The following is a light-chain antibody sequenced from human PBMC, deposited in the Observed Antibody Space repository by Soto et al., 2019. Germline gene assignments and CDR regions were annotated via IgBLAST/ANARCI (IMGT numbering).Light chain of an antibody. CDR1: SRDVGDYTY. V-gene: IGLV2-14*03. CDR2: DVT. Sequence: QSVLTQPASVSGSPGQSITISCTGTSRDVGDYTYVSWHQHHPGQAPKLMLYDVTNRPSGVSNRFSGSKSGNTASLTISGLQAEDEAHYYCSAYTRTNPRVFGGGTQLTVL. J-gene: IGLJ3*02. CDR3: SAYTRTNPRV.